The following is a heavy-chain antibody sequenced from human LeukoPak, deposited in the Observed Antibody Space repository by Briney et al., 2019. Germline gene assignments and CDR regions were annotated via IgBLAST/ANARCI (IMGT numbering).Heavy chain of an antibody. CDR3: ARVGSYFDSGRPKGLVTDY. V-gene: IGHV4-30-2*01. J-gene: IGHJ4*02. Sequence: SETLSLTCAVSGGSISSGGYSWSWIRQPPGKGLEWIGYIYHSGSTNYNPSLKSRVTISVDTSKNQFSLRLSSVTAADTAVYYCARVGSYFDSGRPKGLVTDYWGQGTLVTVSS. CDR2: IYHSGST. D-gene: IGHD3-22*01. CDR1: GGSISSGGYS.